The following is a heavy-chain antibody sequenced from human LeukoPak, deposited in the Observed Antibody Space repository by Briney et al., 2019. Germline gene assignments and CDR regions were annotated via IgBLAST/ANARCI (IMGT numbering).Heavy chain of an antibody. D-gene: IGHD1-14*01. Sequence: KASETLSLTCAVYTGSFIDHYWSWVRQRPGKGLEWIGEIYHDGYIGYNPSLQSRVTLLIDTSKNQFSLKVKSVTAADTGVYYCARGVFPGNSRKNWFDPWGEGTTVTIFS. V-gene: IGHV4-34*01. CDR1: TGSFIDHY. J-gene: IGHJ5*02. CDR2: IYHDGYI. CDR3: ARGVFPGNSRKNWFDP.